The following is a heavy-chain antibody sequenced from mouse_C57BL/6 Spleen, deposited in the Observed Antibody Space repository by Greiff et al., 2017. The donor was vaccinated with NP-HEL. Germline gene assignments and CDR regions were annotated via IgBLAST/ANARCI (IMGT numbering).Heavy chain of an antibody. CDR1: GYSITSGYY. Sequence: EVQLQESGPGLVKPSQSLSLTCSVTGYSITSGYYWNWIRQFPGNKLEWMGYISYDGSNNYNPSLKNRISITRDTSKNQFFLKLNSVTTEDTATYYCARDLGYDYDPYYAMDYWGQGTSVTVSS. CDR2: ISYDGSN. CDR3: ARDLGYDYDPYYAMDY. J-gene: IGHJ4*01. V-gene: IGHV3-6*01. D-gene: IGHD2-4*01.